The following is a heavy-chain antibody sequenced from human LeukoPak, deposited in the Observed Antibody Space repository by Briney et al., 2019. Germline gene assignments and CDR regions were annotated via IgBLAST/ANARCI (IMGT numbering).Heavy chain of an antibody. V-gene: IGHV1-69*04. CDR1: GGTFSSYA. D-gene: IGHD3-10*01. Sequence: SVKVSCKASGGTFSSYAISWVRQAPGQGLEWMGRIIPVLGIANYAQKFQGRVTITADKSTSAAYMELSSLRSEDTAVYYCARDYYGSGSYYNGVDYYGMDVWGQGTTVTVSS. J-gene: IGHJ6*02. CDR3: ARDYYGSGSYYNGVDYYGMDV. CDR2: IIPVLGIA.